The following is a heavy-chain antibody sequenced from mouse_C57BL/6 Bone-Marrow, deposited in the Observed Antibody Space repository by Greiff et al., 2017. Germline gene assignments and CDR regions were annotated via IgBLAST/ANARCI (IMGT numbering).Heavy chain of an antibody. CDR3: APYDYDGDYYAMGC. CDR2: IYPGSGST. Sequence: VKLLQPGAELVKPGASVKMSCKASGYTFTSYCITWVNQKPGQGLEWIGDIYPGSGSTNYNEKFKSKATLTVDTSSNTAYMQLSSLTSEDSAVYYCAPYDYDGDYYAMGCWGQGTSVTVSS. J-gene: IGHJ4*01. D-gene: IGHD2-4*01. V-gene: IGHV1-55*01. CDR1: GYTFTSYC.